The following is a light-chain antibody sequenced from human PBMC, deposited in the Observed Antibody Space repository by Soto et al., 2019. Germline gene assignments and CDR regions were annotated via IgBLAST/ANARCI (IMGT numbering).Light chain of an antibody. Sequence: QSVLTQPPSVSGAPGQRVTISCTGSSSNIGGGYDVHWYQQLPGTAPKLLIYGNSNRPSGVPDRFSGSKSGTSASLAITGLQAEDVADYYCQSYDSSLSALFGGGTKLTVL. CDR1: SSNIGGGYD. V-gene: IGLV1-40*01. CDR2: GNS. J-gene: IGLJ3*02. CDR3: QSYDSSLSAL.